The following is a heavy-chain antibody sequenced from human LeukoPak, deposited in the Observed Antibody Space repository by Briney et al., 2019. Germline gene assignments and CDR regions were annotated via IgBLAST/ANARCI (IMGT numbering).Heavy chain of an antibody. J-gene: IGHJ4*02. CDR2: INHSGST. V-gene: IGHV4-34*01. CDR3: ARGLYDYVWGSYRYPHLDY. D-gene: IGHD3-16*02. CDR1: GGSFSGYY. Sequence: SETPSLTCAVYGGSFSGYYWSWIRQPPGKGLEWIGEINHSGSTNYNPSLKSRVTISVDTSKNQFSLKLSSVTAADTAVYYCARGLYDYVWGSYRYPHLDYWGQGTLVTVSS.